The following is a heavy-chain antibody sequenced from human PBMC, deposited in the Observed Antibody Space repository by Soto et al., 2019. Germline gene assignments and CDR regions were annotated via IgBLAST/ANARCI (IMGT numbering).Heavy chain of an antibody. CDR1: GFTFSTYD. Sequence: GGSLRLSCAASGFTFSTYDMTWVRQTAGKGLEWVSSISSGSVYIYYIDAVKGRFSISRDNTKNSLYLQMNSLRAEDTAVYYYARWRGSYSLDCWGQGTLVTVSS. D-gene: IGHD1-26*01. CDR2: ISSGSVYI. CDR3: ARWRGSYSLDC. V-gene: IGHV3-21*01. J-gene: IGHJ4*02.